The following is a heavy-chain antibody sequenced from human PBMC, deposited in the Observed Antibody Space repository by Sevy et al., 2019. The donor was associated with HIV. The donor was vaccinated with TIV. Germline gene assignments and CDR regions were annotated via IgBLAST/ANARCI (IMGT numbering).Heavy chain of an antibody. J-gene: IGHJ5*02. CDR2: IYPGDSDT. CDR3: ARLGGYCSGGSCYSSSPNWFDP. D-gene: IGHD2-15*01. CDR1: GYSFTSYW. Sequence: GESLKISCKGSGYSFTSYWIGWVRQMPGKGLELMGIIYPGDSDTRYSPSFQGQVTISADKSISTAYLQWSSLKASDTAMYYCARLGGYCSGGSCYSSSPNWFDPWGQGTLVTVSS. V-gene: IGHV5-51*01.